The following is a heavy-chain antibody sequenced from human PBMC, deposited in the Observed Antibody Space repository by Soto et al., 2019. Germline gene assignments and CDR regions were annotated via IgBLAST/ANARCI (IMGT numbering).Heavy chain of an antibody. D-gene: IGHD1-1*01. CDR3: ARGTYFDY. J-gene: IGHJ4*02. Sequence: QVQLVQSGTEVKKPGASVKVSCKASGYIMTTYGVSWVRQAPGQGLEWVGWISAYNDHTNYAQKFQGRVTMTTDTSTGTAYMELRSLRSDYTAVYYCARGTYFDYWGQGTLVTVSS. CDR1: GYIMTTYG. CDR2: ISAYNDHT. V-gene: IGHV1-18*01.